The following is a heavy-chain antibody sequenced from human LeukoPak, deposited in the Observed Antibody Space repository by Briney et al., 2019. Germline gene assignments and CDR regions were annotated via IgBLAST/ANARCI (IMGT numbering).Heavy chain of an antibody. CDR2: INHSGST. D-gene: IGHD2-15*01. Sequence: AETLSLTCAVYGGSFSGYYWSWIRQPPGKGLEWIGEINHSGSTNYNPSLKSRVTISVDTSKNQFSLKLSSVTAADTAVYYCARGLVAADYWGQGTLVTVSS. CDR1: GGSFSGYY. V-gene: IGHV4-34*01. J-gene: IGHJ4*02. CDR3: ARGLVAADY.